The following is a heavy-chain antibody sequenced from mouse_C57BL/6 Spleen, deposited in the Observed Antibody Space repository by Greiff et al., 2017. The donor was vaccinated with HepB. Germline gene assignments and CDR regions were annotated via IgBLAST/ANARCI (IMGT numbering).Heavy chain of an antibody. CDR2: IYPGDGDT. V-gene: IGHV1-82*01. Sequence: QVQLQQSGPELVKPGASVKISCKASGYAFSSSWMNWVKQRPGKGLEWIGRIYPGDGDTNYNGKFKGKATLTADKSSSTAYMQLSSLTSEDSAVYVCARAYYSNWYFDVWGTGTTVTVSS. D-gene: IGHD2-12*01. CDR1: GYAFSSSW. CDR3: ARAYYSNWYFDV. J-gene: IGHJ1*03.